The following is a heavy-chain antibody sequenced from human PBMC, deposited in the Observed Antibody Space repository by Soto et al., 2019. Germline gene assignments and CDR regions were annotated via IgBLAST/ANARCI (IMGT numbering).Heavy chain of an antibody. CDR3: ARGPRLVYMDV. J-gene: IGHJ6*03. CDR1: GFTFSSYD. V-gene: IGHV3-13*01. D-gene: IGHD6-6*01. Sequence: GGSLRLSCAASGFTFSSYDMHWVRQATGKGLEWVSAIGTAGDTYYPGSVKGRFTISRENAKNSLYLQMNSLRAGDTAVYYCARGPRLVYMDVWGKGTTVTVSS. CDR2: IGTAGDT.